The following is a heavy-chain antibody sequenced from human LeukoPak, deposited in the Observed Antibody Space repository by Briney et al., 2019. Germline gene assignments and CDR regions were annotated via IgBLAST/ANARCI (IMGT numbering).Heavy chain of an antibody. V-gene: IGHV5-10-1*01. CDR2: IDPSDSYT. J-gene: IGHJ4*02. D-gene: IGHD2-2*01. CDR3: ARRRYCSSTSCPLDY. Sequence: PGESLKISCQGSGYSFTSYWISWVRQMPGKGLEWMGRIDPSDSYTNYSPSFQGHVTISADKSISTAYLQWSSLKASDTAMYYCARRRYCSSTSCPLDYWGQGTLVTVSS. CDR1: GYSFTSYW.